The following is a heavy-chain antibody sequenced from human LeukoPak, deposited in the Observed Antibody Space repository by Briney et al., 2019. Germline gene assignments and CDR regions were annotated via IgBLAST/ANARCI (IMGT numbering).Heavy chain of an antibody. CDR2: IYQSGNP. Sequence: SETLSLTCTVSGGSISSSDWWSWLRQPPGKGLEWIGQIYQSGNPDYNPSLKSRVTISIDKSKNQFSLKLNSVTAADTAVYYCARGTVGGNGYYFDYWGLGTLVTVSS. CDR1: GGSISSSDW. V-gene: IGHV4/OR15-8*02. D-gene: IGHD4-23*01. J-gene: IGHJ4*02. CDR3: ARGTVGGNGYYFDY.